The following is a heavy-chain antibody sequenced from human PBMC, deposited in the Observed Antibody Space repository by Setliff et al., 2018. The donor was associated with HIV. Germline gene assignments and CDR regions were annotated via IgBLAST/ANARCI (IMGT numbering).Heavy chain of an antibody. V-gene: IGHV1-24*01. CDR1: GYTLIELS. J-gene: IGHJ4*02. Sequence: ASVKVSCKVSGYTLIELSMHWVRQAPGKGLEWMGGFDPEDGETIYAQKFQGRVTMTEDTSTDTAYMELSSLRAEDTAVYYCATMGSGGFGYFFDYWGQGTLVTVS. CDR2: FDPEDGET. D-gene: IGHD6-19*01. CDR3: ATMGSGGFGYFFDY.